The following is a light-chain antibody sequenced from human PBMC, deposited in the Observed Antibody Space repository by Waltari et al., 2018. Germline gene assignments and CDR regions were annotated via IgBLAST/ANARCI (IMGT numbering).Light chain of an antibody. CDR2: NAS. CDR3: QNHERLPAT. V-gene: IGKV3-20*01. J-gene: IGKJ1*01. Sequence: EIVLTQSPGTLSLSPGERATLSCRASQSIGRYLAWYQQKPDQAPRLLIYNASSRATCNPGRFSVSGSGTDFSLTVSRLEPEDFAVYYCQNHERLPATFGQGTKVEIK. CDR1: QSIGRY.